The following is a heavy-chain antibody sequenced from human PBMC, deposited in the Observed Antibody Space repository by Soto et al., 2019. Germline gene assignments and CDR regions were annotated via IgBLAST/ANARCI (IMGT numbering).Heavy chain of an antibody. V-gene: IGHV3-23*01. CDR2: ISGIGST. CDR3: AKDQKRYYDFWSGYYYYGVDV. J-gene: IGHJ6*02. CDR1: GFTFSSYA. D-gene: IGHD3-3*01. Sequence: SCKASGFTFSSYAMTWVRQAPGKGLEWVSVISGIGSTYYADSVKGRFTTSRDNSKNTLYLQMNSLRAEDTAVYYCAKDQKRYYDFWSGYYYYGVDVWGQGTTVTVSS.